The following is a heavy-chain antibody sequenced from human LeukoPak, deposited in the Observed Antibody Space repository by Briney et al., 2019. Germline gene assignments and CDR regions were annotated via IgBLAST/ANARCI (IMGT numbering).Heavy chain of an antibody. J-gene: IGHJ4*02. V-gene: IGHV4-4*09. CDR3: ARHRRGSSSWYIYFDY. CDR1: GGSISSYY. D-gene: IGHD6-13*01. CDR2: IYTSGST. Sequence: SETLSLTCTVSGGSISSYYWSWIRQPPGKGLEWIGYIYTSGSTNYNPSLKSRVTMSVDTSKNQFSLKLSSVTAADTAVYYCARHRRGSSSWYIYFDYWGQGTLVTVSS.